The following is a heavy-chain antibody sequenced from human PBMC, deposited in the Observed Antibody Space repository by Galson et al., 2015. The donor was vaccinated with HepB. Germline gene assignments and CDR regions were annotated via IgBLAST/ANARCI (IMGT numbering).Heavy chain of an antibody. CDR2: ISYDGSNK. Sequence: LRLSCAASGFTFSNYGMHWVRQAPGKGLEWVAVISYDGSNKYYADSVKGRFTISRDNSKNTLYLQMNSLRAEDTALYYCAKDPYLYSALAGTMAGFDYRGQGTLVTVSS. CDR3: AKDPYLYSALAGTMAGFDY. D-gene: IGHD6-19*01. CDR1: GFTFSNYG. V-gene: IGHV3-30*18. J-gene: IGHJ4*02.